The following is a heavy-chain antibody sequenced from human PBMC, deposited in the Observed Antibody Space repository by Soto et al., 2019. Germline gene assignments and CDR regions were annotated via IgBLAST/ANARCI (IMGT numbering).Heavy chain of an antibody. CDR2: INSDGSST. Sequence: GGSLRLSCAASGFTFSIYWMHWVRQAPGKGLMWVSRINSDGSSTNYADSVKGRFTISRDNAKNTLYLQVNSLRAEDTAVYYCARVPLLLLGATDYFDYWGQGALVTVS. CDR1: GFTFSIYW. V-gene: IGHV3-74*01. CDR3: ARVPLLLLGATDYFDY. J-gene: IGHJ4*02. D-gene: IGHD1-26*01.